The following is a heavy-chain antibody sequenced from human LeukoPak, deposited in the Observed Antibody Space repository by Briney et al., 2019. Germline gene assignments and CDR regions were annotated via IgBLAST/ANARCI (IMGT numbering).Heavy chain of an antibody. CDR2: IYHSGST. Sequence: SGTLSLTCAVSGGSISSSNWWSWVRQPPGKGLEWIGEIYHSGSTNYNPSLKSRVTISVDKSKNQFSLKLSSVTAADTAVYYCARTYYDILTGYGRWGQGTLVTVSS. V-gene: IGHV4-4*02. J-gene: IGHJ4*02. CDR1: GGSISSSNW. CDR3: ARTYYDILTGYGR. D-gene: IGHD3-9*01.